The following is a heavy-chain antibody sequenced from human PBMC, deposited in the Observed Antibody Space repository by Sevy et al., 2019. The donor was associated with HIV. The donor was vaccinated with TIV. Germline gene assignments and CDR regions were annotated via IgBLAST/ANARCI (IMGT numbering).Heavy chain of an antibody. CDR1: GLSFSNAW. D-gene: IGHD2-8*01. J-gene: IGHJ4*02. V-gene: IGHV3-53*01. CDR3: AREGCTQPHDY. CDR2: FSFGCGRI. Sequence: GGSLRLSCAASGLSFSNAWMAWVRQAPGKGLEWVSTFSFGCGRINYADSVKGRFTISRDDSKNTLFLQMNSLRAEDTATYFCAREGCTQPHDYWGQGTLVTVSS.